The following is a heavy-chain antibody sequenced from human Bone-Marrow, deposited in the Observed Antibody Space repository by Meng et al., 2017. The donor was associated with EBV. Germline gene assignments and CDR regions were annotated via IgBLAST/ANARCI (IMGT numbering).Heavy chain of an antibody. V-gene: IGHV3-23*04. CDR3: AKEGGWWPTNWFDP. CDR1: GFTFSSYA. Sequence: VPVGGFGGGLVQPGGSLGLSCAASGFTFSSYAMSWVRQAPGKGLEWVSAISGSGGSTYYADSAKGRFTISRDNSKNTLYLQMNSLRAEDTAVYYCAKEGGWWPTNWFDPWGQGTLVTVSS. CDR2: ISGSGGST. D-gene: IGHD2-15*01. J-gene: IGHJ5*02.